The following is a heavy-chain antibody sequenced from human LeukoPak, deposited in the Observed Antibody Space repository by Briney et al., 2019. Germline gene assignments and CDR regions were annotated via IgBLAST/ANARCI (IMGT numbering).Heavy chain of an antibody. D-gene: IGHD6-19*01. CDR3: ARVQKEVYSSGWPIDY. CDR2: ISSSSSYI. J-gene: IGHJ4*02. V-gene: IGHV3-21*01. CDR1: GFTFSSYS. Sequence: PGGSLRLSCATSGFTFSSYSMSWVRQAPGKGLEWVSSISSSSSYIYYADSVKGRFTISRDNAKNSLYLQMNSLRAEDTAVYYCARVQKEVYSSGWPIDYWGQGTLVTVSS.